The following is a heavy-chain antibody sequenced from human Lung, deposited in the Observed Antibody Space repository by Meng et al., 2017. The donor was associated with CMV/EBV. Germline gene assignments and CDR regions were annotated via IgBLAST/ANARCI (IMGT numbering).Heavy chain of an antibody. CDR1: GFIFNTYE. Sequence: SXAASGFIFNTYEMNWVRQAPGKGLEWVSYISSTGNIIYYAESLKGRFTISRDNARNSMYLQMNSLRVEDTAVYYCARDGYCSSPDCYPPERYFDHXGQGXLVTVSS. J-gene: IGHJ4*02. V-gene: IGHV3-48*03. CDR2: ISSTGNII. CDR3: ARDGYCSSPDCYPPERYFDH. D-gene: IGHD2-2*03.